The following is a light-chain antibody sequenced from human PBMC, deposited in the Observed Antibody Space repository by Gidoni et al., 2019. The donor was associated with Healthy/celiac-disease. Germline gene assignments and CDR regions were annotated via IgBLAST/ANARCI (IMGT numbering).Light chain of an antibody. CDR3: QQYNNWLT. J-gene: IGKJ4*01. CDR1: QSVSSN. CDR2: GAT. V-gene: IGKV3-15*01. Sequence: EIVMTQSPATLSVSPGVRATHSCRASQSVSSNLACYQQKPGQAPRLLNYGATTRATGIPARFSGSGSAAEFTLTISRLQSEVFAVYYCQQYNNWLTFGGGTKVEIK.